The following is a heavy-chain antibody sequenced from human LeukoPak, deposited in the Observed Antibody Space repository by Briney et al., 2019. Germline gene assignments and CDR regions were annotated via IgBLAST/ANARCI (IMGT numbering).Heavy chain of an antibody. D-gene: IGHD6-6*01. CDR2: INHSGST. J-gene: IGHJ4*02. V-gene: IGHV4-34*01. CDR1: GGSFSGYY. CDR3: ARSKLAGDY. Sequence: PSETLSLTCAVYGGSFSGYYWSWIRQPPGKGLEWIGEINHSGSTNYNPSLKSRVTISVDTSKNQSSLKLSSVTAADTAVYYCARSKLAGDYWGQGTLVTVSS.